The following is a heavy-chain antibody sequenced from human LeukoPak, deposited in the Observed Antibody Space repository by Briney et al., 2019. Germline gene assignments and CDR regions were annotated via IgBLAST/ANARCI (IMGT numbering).Heavy chain of an antibody. CDR3: ASRAFDI. V-gene: IGHV1-18*01. CDR1: GGTFSSYA. CDR2: ISAYNGNT. J-gene: IGHJ3*02. Sequence: ASVKVSCKASGGTFSSYAISWVRQAPGQGLEWMGWISAYNGNTNYAQKLQGRVTMTTDTSTSTAYMELRSPRSDDTAVYYCASRAFDIWGQGTMVTVSS.